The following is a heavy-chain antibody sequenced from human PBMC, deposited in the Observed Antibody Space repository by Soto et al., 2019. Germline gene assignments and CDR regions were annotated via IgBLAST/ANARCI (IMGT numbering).Heavy chain of an antibody. CDR1: GYTFSSYG. D-gene: IGHD3-10*01. CDR2: MSPYNANR. CDR3: ARRNSYGSGEKIYFFDF. V-gene: IGHV1-18*01. J-gene: IGHJ4*02. Sequence: QVQLVQSGAEVKKPGASVKVSCKASGYTFSSYGISWVRQAPGQGLEWVGWMSPYNANRNYGQKVQGRLTMTADIATSTAYMELGSLTSDDTAVYYCARRNSYGSGEKIYFFDFWGQGTLVTVSS.